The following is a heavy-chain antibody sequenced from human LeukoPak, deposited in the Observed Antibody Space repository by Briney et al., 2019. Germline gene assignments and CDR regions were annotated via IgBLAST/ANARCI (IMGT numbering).Heavy chain of an antibody. Sequence: ASVKVSCKASGYTFTSYGISWVRQAPGQGLEWMGWISAYNGNTNYAQKLHGRVTMTTDTSTSTAYMELRSLRSDDTAVYYCERWGDSYGLFDYWGQGTLVTVSS. J-gene: IGHJ4*02. CDR1: GYTFTSYG. D-gene: IGHD5-18*01. CDR3: ERWGDSYGLFDY. V-gene: IGHV1-18*01. CDR2: ISAYNGNT.